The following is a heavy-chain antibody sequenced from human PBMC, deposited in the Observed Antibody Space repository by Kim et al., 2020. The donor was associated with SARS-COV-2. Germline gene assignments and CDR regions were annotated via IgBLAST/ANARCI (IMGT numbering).Heavy chain of an antibody. Sequence: DYAVSVKSRITIHPDTSKNQFSLQLNSVTPEDTAVYYCARHGGALGSFDPWGQGTLVTVSS. D-gene: IGHD3-10*01. J-gene: IGHJ5*02. CDR3: ARHGGALGSFDP. V-gene: IGHV6-1*01.